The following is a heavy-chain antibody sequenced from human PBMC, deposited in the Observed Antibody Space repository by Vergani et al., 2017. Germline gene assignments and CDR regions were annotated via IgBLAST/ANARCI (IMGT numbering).Heavy chain of an antibody. V-gene: IGHV4-61*08. J-gene: IGHJ6*02. CDR3: AGVMYRDEASTGYRLEGMDI. CDR1: GGSISSGGYY. Sequence: QVQLQESGPGLVKPSQTLSLTCAVPGGSISSGGYYWSWIRQPPGKGLEWIGYIYSTGSTNYNPSLNSRVTMSVDTSKNQFSLKLRSVTAADTAVYFCAGVMYRDEASTGYRLEGMDIWGQGATVT. D-gene: IGHD3-16*02. CDR2: IYSTGST.